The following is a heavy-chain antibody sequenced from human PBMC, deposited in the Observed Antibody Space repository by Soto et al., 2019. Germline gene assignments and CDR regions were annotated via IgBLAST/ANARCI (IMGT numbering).Heavy chain of an antibody. V-gene: IGHV1-69*13. CDR1: GGTFSSYA. CDR2: IIPIFGTA. D-gene: IGHD6-19*01. Sequence: SVKVSCKASGGTFSSYAISWMRQAPGQGLEWMGGIIPIFGTANYAQKFQGRVTITADESTSTAYMELSSLRSEDTAVYYCARDHPSRNSVYSSCWYGNYWGQGTLVTVSS. CDR3: ARDHPSRNSVYSSCWYGNY. J-gene: IGHJ4*02.